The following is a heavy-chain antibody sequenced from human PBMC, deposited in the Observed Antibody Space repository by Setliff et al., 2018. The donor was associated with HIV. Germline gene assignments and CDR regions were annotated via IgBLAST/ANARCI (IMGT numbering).Heavy chain of an antibody. D-gene: IGHD3-22*01. Sequence: SETLSLTCSVSGASIRGHYWSWIRQSPGKGLEWIGNIYYSGNTNYNPSFKSRVTISVDTSKNQFSLRVNSATAADTAVYYCARSLVPSGYYYGRHAFDIWGQGTKVTVS. CDR2: IYYSGNT. CDR1: GASIRGHY. V-gene: IGHV4-59*08. J-gene: IGHJ3*02. CDR3: ARSLVPSGYYYGRHAFDI.